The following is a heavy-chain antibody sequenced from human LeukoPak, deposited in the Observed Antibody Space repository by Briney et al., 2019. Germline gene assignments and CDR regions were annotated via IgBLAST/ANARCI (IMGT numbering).Heavy chain of an antibody. D-gene: IGHD2-21*02. Sequence: GGSLRLSCAASGFTFSSYSMNWVRQAPGKGLEWVSSISSSRYIYYADSVKGRFTISRDNAKNSLYLQMNSLRAEDTAVYYCARDVTSPEAFDIWGQGTMVTVSS. CDR3: ARDVTSPEAFDI. CDR1: GFTFSSYS. CDR2: ISSSRYI. V-gene: IGHV3-21*01. J-gene: IGHJ3*02.